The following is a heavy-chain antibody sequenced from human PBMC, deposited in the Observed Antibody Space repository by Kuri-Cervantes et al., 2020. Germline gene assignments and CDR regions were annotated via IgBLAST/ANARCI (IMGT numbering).Heavy chain of an antibody. J-gene: IGHJ6*02. CDR1: GYTFTSYY. CDR3: ARVRPHELFGEYYYGMDV. CDR2: INPSGGST. V-gene: IGHV1-46*01. D-gene: IGHD3-10*02. Sequence: ASVKVSCKASGYTFTSYYMHWVRQAPGQGLEWMGIINPSGGSTSYAQKFQGRVTITADESTSTAYMELSSLRSEDTAVYYCARVRPHELFGEYYYGMDVWGQGTTVTVSS.